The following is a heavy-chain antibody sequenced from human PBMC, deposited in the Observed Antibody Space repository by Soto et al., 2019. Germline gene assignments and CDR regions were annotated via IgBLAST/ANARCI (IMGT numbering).Heavy chain of an antibody. CDR2: IYATGTT. J-gene: IGHJ5*02. V-gene: IGHV4-4*07. D-gene: IGHD1-1*01. CDR3: VRDGTKTLRDWFDP. Sequence: SETLSLTCTVSGASICGFYWSWIRKSAGKGLEWIGRIYATGTTDYNPSLKSRVMMSVDTSKKQFSLKLRSVTAADTAVYHCVRDGTKTLRDWFDPWGQGISVTVSS. CDR1: GASICGFY.